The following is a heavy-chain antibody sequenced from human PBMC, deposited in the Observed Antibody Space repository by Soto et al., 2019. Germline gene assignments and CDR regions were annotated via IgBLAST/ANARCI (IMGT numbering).Heavy chain of an antibody. D-gene: IGHD3-3*01. CDR2: IYYSGST. CDR1: GGSISSGGYY. V-gene: IGHV4-31*03. CDR3: ARAGYKGYDFWSMGWFDP. Sequence: QVQLQESGPGLVKPSQTLSLTCTVSGGSISSGGYYWSWIRQHPGKGLEWIGYIYYSGSTYYNPSVKSRVTISVDTSKNQFSLKLSSVTAADTAVYYYARAGYKGYDFWSMGWFDPWGQGTLVTVSS. J-gene: IGHJ5*02.